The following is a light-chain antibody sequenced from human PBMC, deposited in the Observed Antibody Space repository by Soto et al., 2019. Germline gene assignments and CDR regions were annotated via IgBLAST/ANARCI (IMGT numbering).Light chain of an antibody. Sequence: DIVMTQSPDSLAVSLGERATINCKSSQSVLYSSNNKNYIAWYQQKPRQPPKLLIYWASTREPGVPDRFSGSGSGTDFTLTVSSLQAEDVAVYYCQQFYTTPWTFGQGTKVEIK. CDR2: WAS. V-gene: IGKV4-1*01. CDR3: QQFYTTPWT. CDR1: QSVLYSSNNKNY. J-gene: IGKJ1*01.